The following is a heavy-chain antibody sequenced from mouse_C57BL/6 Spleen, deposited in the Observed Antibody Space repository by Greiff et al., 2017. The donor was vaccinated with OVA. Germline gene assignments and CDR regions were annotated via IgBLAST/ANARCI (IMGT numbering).Heavy chain of an antibody. J-gene: IGHJ3*01. V-gene: IGHV1-56*01. CDR3: ARDRYGSSWGAWFAY. D-gene: IGHD1-1*01. CDR2: IIPGSGST. CDR1: GYTFTSHW. Sequence: QVQLKQSGPELVRPGASVKISCKAPGYTFTSHWMQWVRQRPGQGLEWIGEIIPGSGSTYYNEKFKGKATLPVDTSSSTAYMQRSSLTSEDSAVYCCARDRYGSSWGAWFAYWGQGTLVTVSA.